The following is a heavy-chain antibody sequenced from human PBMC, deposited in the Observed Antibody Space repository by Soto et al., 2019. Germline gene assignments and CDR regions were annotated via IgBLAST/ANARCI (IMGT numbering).Heavy chain of an antibody. J-gene: IGHJ4*02. CDR1: GGSFTINNW. V-gene: IGHV4-4*02. D-gene: IGHD1-7*01. Sequence: QVQLQESGPGLVKPSGTLSLTCAVSGGSFTINNWWTWVRQPPGQGLEWIGEIYRTGSTNYTPSLKSRVTISLDKSENQFSLKVSSLTAAYTAVYYCASRYPGTSVDYWGKGTLVTVSS. CDR3: ASRYPGTSVDY. CDR2: IYRTGST.